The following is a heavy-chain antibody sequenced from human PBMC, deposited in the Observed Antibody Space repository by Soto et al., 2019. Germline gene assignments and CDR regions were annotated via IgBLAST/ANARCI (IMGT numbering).Heavy chain of an antibody. CDR3: AREVSGIQAFDY. Sequence: QVQLQESGPGLVKPSGTLSLTCAVSGGSISSSNWWNWVRQPPGKGLEWIGEISQSGNTNYNPSLKSGVTISADKSKKSFSLKLDSVTGADTAVYYCAREVSGIQAFDYWGQGTLVTVSS. V-gene: IGHV4-4*02. J-gene: IGHJ4*02. CDR1: GGSISSSNW. CDR2: ISQSGNT. D-gene: IGHD1-20*01.